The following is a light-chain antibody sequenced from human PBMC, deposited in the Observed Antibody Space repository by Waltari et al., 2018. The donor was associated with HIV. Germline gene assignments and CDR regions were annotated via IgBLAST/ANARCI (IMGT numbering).Light chain of an antibody. Sequence: SSALTQDPDVSVALGQTLRITCQGYTLRDYYAIWYQPTPGQAPILVIYGNGDRPSGIPDRFSGSRSGITASLTITGAQAEDEADYYCNSRDRSGNHLFAAGTTVTVL. CDR2: GNG. V-gene: IGLV3-19*01. J-gene: IGLJ1*01. CDR3: NSRDRSGNHL. CDR1: TLRDYY.